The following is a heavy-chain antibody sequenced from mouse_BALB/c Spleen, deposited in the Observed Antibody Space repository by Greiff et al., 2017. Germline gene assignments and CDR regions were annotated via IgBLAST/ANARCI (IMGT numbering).Heavy chain of an antibody. CDR2: ISDGGSYT. CDR1: GFTFSDYY. CDR3: ARDRGLPFAY. V-gene: IGHV5-4*02. J-gene: IGHJ3*01. Sequence: EVQLVESGGGLVKPGGSLKLSCAASGFTFSDYYMYWVRQTPEKRLEWVATISDGGSYTYYPDSVKGRFTISRDNAKNNLYLQMSSLKSEDTAMYYCARDRGLPFAYWGQGTLVTVSA.